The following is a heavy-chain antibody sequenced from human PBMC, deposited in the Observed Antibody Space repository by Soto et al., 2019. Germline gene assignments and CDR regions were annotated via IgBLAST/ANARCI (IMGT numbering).Heavy chain of an antibody. CDR3: ARDLGGSYYAPVDY. V-gene: IGHV1-18*01. Sequence: QVQLVQSGAEVKKPGASVKVSCKASGYTFTSYGISWVRQAPGQVLELMGWISAYNVNTKYAQKFQCRVTMTPATSTSTAYMELRSLRSDDTAVYYCARDLGGSYYAPVDYWGQGTLVTVSS. CDR1: GYTFTSYG. J-gene: IGHJ4*02. CDR2: ISAYNVNT. D-gene: IGHD1-26*01.